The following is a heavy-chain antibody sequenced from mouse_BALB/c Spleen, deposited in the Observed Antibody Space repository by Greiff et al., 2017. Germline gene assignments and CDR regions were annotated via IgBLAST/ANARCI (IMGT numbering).Heavy chain of an antibody. Sequence: VQLQQPGAELVKPGASVKMSCKASGYTFTSYWMHWVKQRPGQGLEWIGTIDPSDSYTSYNQKFKGKATLTVDKSSSTAYMQLSSLTSENSAVYFCARSRVGGNYGAMDYWGQGTSVTVSS. D-gene: IGHD2-1*01. CDR2: IDPSDSYT. J-gene: IGHJ4*01. CDR3: ARSRVGGNYGAMDY. V-gene: IGHV1S127*01. CDR1: GYTFTSYW.